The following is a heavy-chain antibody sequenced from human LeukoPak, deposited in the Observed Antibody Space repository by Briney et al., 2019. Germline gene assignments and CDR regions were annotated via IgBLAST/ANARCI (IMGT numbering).Heavy chain of an antibody. CDR3: AREPPALWFGELSNFDY. Sequence: ASVKVSCKASGYTFTGYYMHWVRQAPGQGLEWMGWINPNSGGTNYAQKFQGRVTMTRDTSTSTAYMELSRLRSDDTAVYYCAREPPALWFGELSNFDYWGQGTLVTVSS. J-gene: IGHJ4*02. D-gene: IGHD3-10*01. V-gene: IGHV1-2*02. CDR1: GYTFTGYY. CDR2: INPNSGGT.